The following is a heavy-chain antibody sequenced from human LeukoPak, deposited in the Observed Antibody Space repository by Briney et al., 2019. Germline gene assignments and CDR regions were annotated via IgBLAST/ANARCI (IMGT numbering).Heavy chain of an antibody. J-gene: IGHJ5*02. Sequence: GGSLSLSCAASGFTFDDYAMHWARQAPGKGLEWVPGISWNSGSIGYADSVKGRFTISRDNAKNSLYLQMNSLRAEDTALYYCAKDKANYYDSSGYYTGWFDPWGQGTLVTVSS. D-gene: IGHD3-22*01. CDR3: AKDKANYYDSSGYYTGWFDP. CDR2: ISWNSGSI. V-gene: IGHV3-9*01. CDR1: GFTFDDYA.